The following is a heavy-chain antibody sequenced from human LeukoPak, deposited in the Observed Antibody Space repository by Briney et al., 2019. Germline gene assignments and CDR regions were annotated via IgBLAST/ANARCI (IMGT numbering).Heavy chain of an antibody. Sequence: PGGSLRLSCAASGFTFSSYGMHWVRQAPGKGLEWVAFIRYDGSNKYYAASVKGRFTISRDNSKNTLNLQMNSLRAEDTAVYYCAKDQHGDYGDFDYWGQGTLVTVSS. D-gene: IGHD4-17*01. J-gene: IGHJ4*02. V-gene: IGHV3-30*02. CDR3: AKDQHGDYGDFDY. CDR2: IRYDGSNK. CDR1: GFTFSSYG.